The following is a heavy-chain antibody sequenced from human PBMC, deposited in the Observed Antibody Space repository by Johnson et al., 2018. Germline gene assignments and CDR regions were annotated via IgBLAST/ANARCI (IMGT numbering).Heavy chain of an antibody. CDR1: GFTFDDYA. J-gene: IGHJ3*02. Sequence: VQLVQSGGGLVQPGRSLRLSCAASGFTFDDYAMHWVRQAPGKGLEWVSGISWNSGSIGYADSVKGRFPISRDNAKNSLYLQMNSLRAEDTAVYYCAPRIAAAEHAFDIWVQGTMVTVSS. CDR2: ISWNSGSI. CDR3: APRIAAAEHAFDI. V-gene: IGHV3-9*01. D-gene: IGHD6-13*01.